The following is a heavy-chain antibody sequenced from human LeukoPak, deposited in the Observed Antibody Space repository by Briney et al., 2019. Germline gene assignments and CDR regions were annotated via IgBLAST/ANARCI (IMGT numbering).Heavy chain of an antibody. CDR2: ISNDGSKK. J-gene: IGHJ4*02. CDR1: GFTFSRHG. D-gene: IGHD3-22*01. V-gene: IGHV3-30*03. CDR3: ARDGNQYYYDSSGYPYYFDY. Sequence: GGSLRLSCAPSGFTFSRHGMHWVRQAPGKGLEWVAIISNDGSKKYYAPSLEGRFTISTHNSNNTLYLQMDSLRPEDTAVYYCARDGNQYYYDSSGYPYYFDYWGQGTLVTVSS.